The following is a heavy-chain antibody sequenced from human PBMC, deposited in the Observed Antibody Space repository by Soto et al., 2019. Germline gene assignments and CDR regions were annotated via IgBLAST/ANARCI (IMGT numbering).Heavy chain of an antibody. V-gene: IGHV4-31*03. D-gene: IGHD2-21*02. CDR3: ARVWGDGYAGPRSYWYFDL. Sequence: SETLSLTCTVSGGSISSGGYYWSWIRQHPGKGLEWIGYIYYSGSTYYNPSLKSRVTISVDTSKNQFSLKLSSVTAADTAVYYCARVWGDGYAGPRSYWYFDLWGRGTLVTVSS. CDR1: GGSISSGGYY. CDR2: IYYSGST. J-gene: IGHJ2*01.